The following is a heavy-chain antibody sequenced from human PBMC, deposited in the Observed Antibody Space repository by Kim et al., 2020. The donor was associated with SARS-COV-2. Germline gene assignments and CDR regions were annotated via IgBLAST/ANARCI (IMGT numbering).Heavy chain of an antibody. V-gene: IGHV3-33*01. Sequence: GGSLRLSCAASGFTFSSYGMHWVRQAPGKGLEWVAVIWYDGSNKYYADSVKGRFTISRDNSKNTLYLQMNSLRAEDTAVYYCARDLWAGMVRGSFYYYYGMDVWGQGTTVTVSS. CDR2: IWYDGSNK. D-gene: IGHD3-10*01. J-gene: IGHJ6*02. CDR1: GFTFSSYG. CDR3: ARDLWAGMVRGSFYYYYGMDV.